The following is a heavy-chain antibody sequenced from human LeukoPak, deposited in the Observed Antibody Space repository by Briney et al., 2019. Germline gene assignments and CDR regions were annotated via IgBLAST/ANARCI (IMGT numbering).Heavy chain of an antibody. CDR1: GFTFSSYA. CDR3: AKDAYYGSGKRIDY. V-gene: IGHV3-23*01. Sequence: GGSLRLSCAASGFTFSSYAMSWVRQAPGKGLVWVSVISGSGGSTYYADSVKGRFTISRDNSKNTLYLQMNSLRAEDTAVYYCAKDAYYGSGKRIDYWGQGTLVTVSS. D-gene: IGHD3-10*01. J-gene: IGHJ4*02. CDR2: ISGSGGST.